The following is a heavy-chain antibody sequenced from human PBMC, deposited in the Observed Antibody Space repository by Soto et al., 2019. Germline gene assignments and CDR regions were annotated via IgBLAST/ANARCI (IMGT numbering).Heavy chain of an antibody. CDR1: GGSISSGGYY. V-gene: IGHV4-31*03. Sequence: SETLSLTCTVSGGSISSGGYYWSWIRQHPGKGLEWIGYIYYSGSTYYNPSLKSRVTISVDTSKNQFSLKLSSVTAADTAVYYCARYAATIDFSDYWGQGTLVTVSS. D-gene: IGHD6-25*01. CDR3: ARYAATIDFSDY. J-gene: IGHJ4*02. CDR2: IYYSGST.